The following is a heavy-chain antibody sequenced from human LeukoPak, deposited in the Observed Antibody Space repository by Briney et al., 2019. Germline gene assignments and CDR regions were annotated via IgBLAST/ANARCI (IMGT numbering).Heavy chain of an antibody. CDR3: ARVRSVPRYDSSGYQLGYFDY. Sequence: PSETLSLNCAVYGGSFSGYSWTWIRQPPGKGLEWIGEFNHSGSTNYNPSLKSRVTISVDTSKNQFSLKLSSVTAADTAVYYCARVRSVPRYDSSGYQLGYFDYWGQGTLVTVSS. V-gene: IGHV4-34*01. CDR1: GGSFSGYS. CDR2: FNHSGST. D-gene: IGHD3-22*01. J-gene: IGHJ4*02.